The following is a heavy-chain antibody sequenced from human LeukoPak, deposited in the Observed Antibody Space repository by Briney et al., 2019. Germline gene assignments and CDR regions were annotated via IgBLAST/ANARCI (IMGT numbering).Heavy chain of an antibody. CDR3: TRNNVAAPGGDY. Sequence: GGSLRLSCAASGFTFSSFWMSRVRQGPGKGLEWVANINPDGSEKNYVDSVKGRFTISRDNAKKSLYLQMNSLRDADRAVYYCTRNNVAAPGGDYWGQGTLVTVSS. CDR2: INPDGSEK. V-gene: IGHV3-7*04. J-gene: IGHJ4*02. D-gene: IGHD6-25*01. CDR1: GFTFSSFW.